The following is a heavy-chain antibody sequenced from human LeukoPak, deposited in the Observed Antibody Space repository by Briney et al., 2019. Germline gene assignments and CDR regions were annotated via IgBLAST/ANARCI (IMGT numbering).Heavy chain of an antibody. D-gene: IGHD5-24*01. CDR1: SGSISSYY. V-gene: IGHV4-59*08. CDR3: ARHFGDAYRRSFDF. Sequence: SETLSLTCTVSSGSISSYYWSWIRQPPGRGLEWIAYIYYTGSTNYNPSLKSRATISVDTSKNQFSLKLSSVTAADTAVYYCARHFGDAYRRSFDFWGQGTLVTVSS. CDR2: IYYTGST. J-gene: IGHJ4*02.